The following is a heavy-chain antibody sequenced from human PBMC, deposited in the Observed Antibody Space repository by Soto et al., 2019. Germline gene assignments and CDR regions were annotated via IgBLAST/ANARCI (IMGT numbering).Heavy chain of an antibody. CDR3: STSSSRRYYYYYYYYGMDV. Sequence: GGSLRLSCAASGFTFSSYWMSWVRQAPGKGLEWVANIKQDGSEKYYVDSVKGRFTISRDNAKNSLYLQMNSLRAEDEAVLYYSTSSSRRYYYYYYYYGMDVWGQGTTVTVSS. J-gene: IGHJ6*02. CDR2: IKQDGSEK. D-gene: IGHD1-26*01. CDR1: GFTFSSYW. V-gene: IGHV3-7*05.